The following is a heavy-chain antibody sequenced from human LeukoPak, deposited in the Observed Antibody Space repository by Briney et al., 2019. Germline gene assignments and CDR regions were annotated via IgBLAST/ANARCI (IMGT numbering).Heavy chain of an antibody. CDR1: GYTFTSYG. V-gene: IGHV1-18*01. D-gene: IGHD1-26*01. Sequence: ASVKVSCRASGYTFTSYGISWVRQAPGQGLEWMGWISAYNGNTNYAQKLQGRVTMTTDTSTSTAYMELRSLRSDDTAVYYCARVSALVGATVYWGQGTLVTVSS. J-gene: IGHJ4*02. CDR3: ARVSALVGATVY. CDR2: ISAYNGNT.